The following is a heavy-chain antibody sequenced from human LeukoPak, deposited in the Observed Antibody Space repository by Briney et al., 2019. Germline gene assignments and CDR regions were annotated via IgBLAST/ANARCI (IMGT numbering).Heavy chain of an antibody. CDR2: ISGSGGST. Sequence: PGGSLRLSCAASGFTFSSYAMNWVRQAPGKGLEWVSVISGSGGSTSYADSVKGRFTISRDNSKDTLYLQMNSLRAEDSAIYYCAKAMTGSTYYFDSWGQGTLVTVSS. J-gene: IGHJ4*02. CDR1: GFTFSSYA. D-gene: IGHD3-9*01. CDR3: AKAMTGSTYYFDS. V-gene: IGHV3-23*01.